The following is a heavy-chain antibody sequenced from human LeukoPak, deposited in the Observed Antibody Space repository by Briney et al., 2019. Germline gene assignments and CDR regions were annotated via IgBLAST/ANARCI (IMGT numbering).Heavy chain of an antibody. CDR1: GAPISRFY. V-gene: IGHV4-4*09. CDR2: IYNGVPT. CDR3: VRTTGWPGFDY. D-gene: IGHD1-14*01. Sequence: SETLSLTCTASGAPISRFYWNWVRQPPGKGLEWIGNIYNGVPTFFNPSLKSRVTLSVDTSKTQFSLQLASVTAADTAVYYCVRTTGWPGFDYWGQGILVTVSS. J-gene: IGHJ4*02.